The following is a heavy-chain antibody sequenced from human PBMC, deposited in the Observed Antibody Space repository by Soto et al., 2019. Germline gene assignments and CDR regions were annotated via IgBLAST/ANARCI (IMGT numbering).Heavy chain of an antibody. V-gene: IGHV1-69*08. Sequence: QVQLVQSGAEMKKPGSSVKVSCQACGDFLDSLTINWVRQAPGQGLEWMGRIIPVLGMANYAQKFQGRVMINTDKSRSTAYIKLSSLTPENTVVYYCARELGNYDYLYSYYYMDVWGEGTTVTVSS. CDR3: ARELGNYDYLYSYYYMDV. CDR1: GDFLDSLT. CDR2: IIPVLGMA. J-gene: IGHJ6*03. D-gene: IGHD5-12*01.